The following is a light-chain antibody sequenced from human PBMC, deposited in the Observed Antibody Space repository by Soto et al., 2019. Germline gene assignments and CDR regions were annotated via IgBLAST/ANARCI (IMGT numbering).Light chain of an antibody. V-gene: IGLV1-40*01. CDR2: ATN. CDR3: QSYDSSLRGSRV. Sequence: QSVLTQPPSVSGAPGQRVTISCTGSSSNIGADYDVHWYQQFPGRAPKLLIYATNNRPSGVPDRFSGSKSGTSASLAITGLQTEDEADYYCQSYDSSLRGSRVFGGGTKLTVL. J-gene: IGLJ3*02. CDR1: SSNIGADYD.